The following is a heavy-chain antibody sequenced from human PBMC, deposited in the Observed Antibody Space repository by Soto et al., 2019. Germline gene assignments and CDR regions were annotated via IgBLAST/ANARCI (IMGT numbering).Heavy chain of an antibody. V-gene: IGHV4-4*07. D-gene: IGHD1-7*01. CDR1: AGSIRSHF. CDR2: IYITGRT. CDR3: TRERLENWNSPRTAHNWFDP. J-gene: IGHJ5*02. Sequence: SETLSLTCNVSAGSIRSHFWSWIRQPAGKGLEWIGRIYITGRTDYNPSLKGRVTMSLDTSKNQFSLKVTSVTAADTVTYYCTRERLENWNSPRTAHNWFDPWGQGTLVTVSS.